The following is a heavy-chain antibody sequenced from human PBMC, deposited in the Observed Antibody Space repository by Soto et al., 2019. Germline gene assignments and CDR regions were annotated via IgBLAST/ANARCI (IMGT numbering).Heavy chain of an antibody. D-gene: IGHD5-18*01. CDR3: TTGWIQKWVGHYYYAMDV. CDR1: GFTFIDAW. J-gene: IGHJ6*02. CDR2: IKTKTEGGTR. Sequence: GGSLRLSCAASGFTFIDAWMSWVRQAPGKGLEWVGRIKTKTEGGTRDYAAPVKGRFTISRDDSKNTLYLQMNSLKTEDTAVYYCTTGWIQKWVGHYYYAMDVWGQGTTVTVSS. V-gene: IGHV3-15*01.